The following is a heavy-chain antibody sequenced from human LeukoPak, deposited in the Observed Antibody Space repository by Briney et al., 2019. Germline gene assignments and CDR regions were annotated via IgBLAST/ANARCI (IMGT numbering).Heavy chain of an antibody. Sequence: SETLSLTCTVSGGSISSYYWSWIRQPPGKGLEWIGYIYYSGSTNYNPSLKSRVTISVDTSKNQFSLKLSSVTAADTAVYYCARRGNYYDSSGYYYFDYWGQGTLVTASS. CDR2: IYYSGST. V-gene: IGHV4-59*08. CDR1: GGSISSYY. D-gene: IGHD3-22*01. J-gene: IGHJ4*02. CDR3: ARRGNYYDSSGYYYFDY.